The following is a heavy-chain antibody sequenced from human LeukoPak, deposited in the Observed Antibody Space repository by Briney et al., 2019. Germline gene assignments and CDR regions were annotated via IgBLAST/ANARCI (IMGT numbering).Heavy chain of an antibody. CDR2: IYHGGST. D-gene: IGHD2-2*01. CDR3: ARGYCSSTSCYYDAFDI. Sequence: SETLSLTCTVSGFSISSGYYWGWIRQPPGKGLEWIGSIYHGGSTYYNPSLKSRVTISVDTSKNQFSLKLSSVTAADTAVYYCARGYCSSTSCYYDAFDIWGQGTMVTVSS. J-gene: IGHJ3*02. V-gene: IGHV4-38-2*02. CDR1: GFSISSGYY.